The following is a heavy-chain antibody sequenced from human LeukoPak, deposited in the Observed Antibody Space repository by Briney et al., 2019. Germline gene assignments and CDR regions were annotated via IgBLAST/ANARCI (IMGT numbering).Heavy chain of an antibody. CDR2: ISSSSSYI. D-gene: IGHD3-10*01. Sequence: GGSLRLSCAASGFTFSSYSMNWVRQAPGEGLEWVSSISSSSSYIYYADSVKGRFTISRDNAKNSLYLQMNSLRAEDAAVYYCARDEGSGSYYTLGYYYYGMDVWGKGTTVTVSS. CDR1: GFTFSSYS. J-gene: IGHJ6*04. CDR3: ARDEGSGSYYTLGYYYYGMDV. V-gene: IGHV3-21*01.